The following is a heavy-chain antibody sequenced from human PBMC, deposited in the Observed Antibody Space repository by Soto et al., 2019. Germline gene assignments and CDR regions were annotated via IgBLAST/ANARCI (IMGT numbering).Heavy chain of an antibody. CDR1: RFTFGNFA. D-gene: IGHD1-1*01. V-gene: IGHV3-23*01. Sequence: PGGSLRLSCEAARFTFGNFAMSWVRRALGKGVEWISTIGFTAGSTYYTDSVRGRFTISRDNSKNTLYLEMNSLRAEDTTLYYCAKVMYTWNDVAAFDSWGQGTLVTVSS. CDR3: AKVMYTWNDVAAFDS. CDR2: IGFTAGST. J-gene: IGHJ4*02.